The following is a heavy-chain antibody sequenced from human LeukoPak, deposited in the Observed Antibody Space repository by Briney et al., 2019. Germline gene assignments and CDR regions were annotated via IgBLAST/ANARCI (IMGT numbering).Heavy chain of an antibody. J-gene: IGHJ4*02. Sequence: SETLSLTCTVSGGSISSSSYYWGWIRQPPGKGLEWIGSIYYSGSTYYNPSLKSRVTISVDTSKNQFSLKLSSVTAADTAVYYCASHRISTLEYSSSEAPFDYWGQGTLVTVSS. CDR2: IYYSGST. V-gene: IGHV4-39*01. D-gene: IGHD6-6*01. CDR1: GGSISSSSYY. CDR3: ASHRISTLEYSSSEAPFDY.